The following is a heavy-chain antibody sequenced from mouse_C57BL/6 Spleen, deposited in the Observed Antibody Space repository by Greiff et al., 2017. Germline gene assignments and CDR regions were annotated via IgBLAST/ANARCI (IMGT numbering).Heavy chain of an antibody. CDR1: GYTFTDYE. CDR2: IDPETGGT. D-gene: IGHD2-3*01. CDR3: TREGYDGYWYCDV. V-gene: IGHV1-15*01. Sequence: QVQLQQSGAELVRPGASVTLSCKASGYTFTDYEMHWVKQTPVHGLEWIGAIDPETGGTAYNQKFKGKAILTADKSSSTAYMELRSLTSEDSAVYYCTREGYDGYWYCDVWGTGTTVTVSS. J-gene: IGHJ1*03.